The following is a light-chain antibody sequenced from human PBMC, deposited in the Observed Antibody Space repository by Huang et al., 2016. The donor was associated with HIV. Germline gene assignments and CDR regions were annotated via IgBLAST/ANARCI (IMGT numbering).Light chain of an antibody. CDR1: QGVRTD. Sequence: EIVMTQSPASLFASLGERATLSCRASQGVRTDLAWYQQKPGQAPTLLIFGASTRATGTPPRFSGSGSGTEFTLTITSLQSADSAVYYCQQYNDWPPLTFGGGTKVEI. CDR2: GAS. J-gene: IGKJ4*01. CDR3: QQYNDWPPLT. V-gene: IGKV3D-15*01.